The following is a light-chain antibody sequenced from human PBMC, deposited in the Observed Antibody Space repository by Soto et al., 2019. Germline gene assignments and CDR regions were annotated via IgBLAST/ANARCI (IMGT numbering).Light chain of an antibody. Sequence: DIVMTQSPDSLAVSLGERATINCKSSQSVLISSSNKNYLGWYQQKPGQPPKLLISWASTRESGVAERFSGRVSGTDFTLPITSLQDEDVAVYYCQHRGTFGQGTKLEIK. J-gene: IGKJ2*01. CDR1: QSVLISSSNKNY. V-gene: IGKV4-1*01. CDR3: QHRGT. CDR2: WAS.